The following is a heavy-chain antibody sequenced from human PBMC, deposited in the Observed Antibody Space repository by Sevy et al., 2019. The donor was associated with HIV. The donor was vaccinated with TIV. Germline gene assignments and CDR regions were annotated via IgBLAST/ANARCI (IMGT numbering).Heavy chain of an antibody. J-gene: IGHJ4*02. CDR2: IRPDGSDK. D-gene: IGHD1-26*01. V-gene: IGHV3-7*01. CDR1: GFTFSPHW. CDR3: ARGVGLDC. Sequence: GGSLRLSCAASGFTFSPHWMTWVRQAPGKGLEWVANIRPDGSDKYYVDSVKGRFTISRDKAKNSLYLQMNSLRADDTAMYYCARGVGLDCWGQGALVTVSS.